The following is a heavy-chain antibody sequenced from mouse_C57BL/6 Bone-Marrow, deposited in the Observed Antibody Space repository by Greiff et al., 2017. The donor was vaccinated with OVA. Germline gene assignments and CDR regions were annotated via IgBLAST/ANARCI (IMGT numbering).Heavy chain of an antibody. J-gene: IGHJ2*01. D-gene: IGHD1-1*01. CDR2: IYPRSGNT. Sequence: VQLQESGAELARPGASVKLSCKASGYTFTSYGISWVKQSTGQGLEWIGEIYPRSGNTYYNEKFKGKATLTADKSSSTAYMELRSLTSEDSAVDFCARSAGYGSSYKDYWGQGTTLTVSS. CDR1: GYTFTSYG. CDR3: ARSAGYGSSYKDY. V-gene: IGHV1-81*01.